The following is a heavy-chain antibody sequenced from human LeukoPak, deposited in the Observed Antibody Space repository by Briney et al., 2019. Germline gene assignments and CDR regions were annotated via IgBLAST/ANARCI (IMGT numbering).Heavy chain of an antibody. V-gene: IGHV4-4*02. J-gene: IGHJ5*02. Sequence: SETLSLTCAVSGGSISSSNWWSWVRQSPGKGLEWIGEISHSGSTNYNPSLKSRVTISVDKSKNQFSLKLSSVTAADTAVYYCARGRTCSSTSCYGNWFDPWGQGTLVTVSS. D-gene: IGHD2-2*01. CDR2: ISHSGST. CDR1: GGSISSSNW. CDR3: ARGRTCSSTSCYGNWFDP.